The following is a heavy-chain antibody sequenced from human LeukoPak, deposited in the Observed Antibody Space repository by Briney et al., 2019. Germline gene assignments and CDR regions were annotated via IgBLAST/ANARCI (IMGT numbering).Heavy chain of an antibody. D-gene: IGHD3-9*01. V-gene: IGHV4-34*01. CDR1: GGSFSGYY. CDR2: INHSGST. Sequence: SETLSLTCAVYGGSFSGYYWSWIRQPPGKGLEWIGEINHSGSTNYNPSPKSRVTISVDTSKNQFSLKLSSVTAADTAVYYCARENYDISYYYMDVWGKGTTVTISS. CDR3: ARENYDISYYYMDV. J-gene: IGHJ6*03.